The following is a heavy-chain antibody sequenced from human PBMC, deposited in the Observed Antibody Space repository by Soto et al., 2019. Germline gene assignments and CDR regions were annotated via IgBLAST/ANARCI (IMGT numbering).Heavy chain of an antibody. Sequence: QVQLVQSGAEVKKPGASVKVSCKASGYTFTSYGISWVRQAPGQGLEWMGWISVDTGNTNYAEKLQGRVTMTTDTSTSTAYMEMRSLRSDATAVYYCARADGRYGPLDYWGQGTLVTVSS. CDR2: ISVDTGNT. CDR3: ARADGRYGPLDY. D-gene: IGHD3-16*01. V-gene: IGHV1-18*01. J-gene: IGHJ4*02. CDR1: GYTFTSYG.